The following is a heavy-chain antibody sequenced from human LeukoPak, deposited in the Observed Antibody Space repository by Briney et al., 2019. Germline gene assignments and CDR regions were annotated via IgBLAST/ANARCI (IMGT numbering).Heavy chain of an antibody. Sequence: PGGSLRLSCAASGFTFSSYWMHWVRQAPGKGLVWVSRISDGGSTTTYADSVKGRFTISRDNAKNTLHLQMNGLRAEDTAVYYCSRSAYYDGSGNYYDYWGQGTLVTVSS. CDR1: GFTFSSYW. V-gene: IGHV3-74*01. D-gene: IGHD3-22*01. J-gene: IGHJ4*02. CDR2: ISDGGSTT. CDR3: SRSAYYDGSGNYYDY.